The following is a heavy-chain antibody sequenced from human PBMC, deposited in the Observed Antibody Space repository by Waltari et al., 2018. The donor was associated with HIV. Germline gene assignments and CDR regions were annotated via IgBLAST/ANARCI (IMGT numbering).Heavy chain of an antibody. CDR2: IIPIFGTA. D-gene: IGHD4-17*01. Sequence: QVQLVQSGAEVKKPGSSVKVSCKASGGTFSSYAIRWLRPAPGQGLEWMGGIIPIFGTANYAQKFQGRVTITADESTSTAYMELSSLRSEDTAVYYCASFLYGDYWLAALDYWGQGTLVTVSS. J-gene: IGHJ4*02. CDR3: ASFLYGDYWLAALDY. CDR1: GGTFSSYA. V-gene: IGHV1-69*01.